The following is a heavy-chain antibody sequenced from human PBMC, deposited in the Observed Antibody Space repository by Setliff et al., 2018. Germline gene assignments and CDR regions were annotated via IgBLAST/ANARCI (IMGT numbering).Heavy chain of an antibody. D-gene: IGHD1-1*01. V-gene: IGHV4-59*08. Sequence: SETLSLTCTVSGDSINDYYWSWIRQPPGKGLEWIGYVYYSGAANYNPSLKSRVTISLDTSKNQFSLSLSSVTAADTAVYFCARGVRTGHLDSWGQGTLVTVSS. CDR2: VYYSGAA. J-gene: IGHJ4*02. CDR3: ARGVRTGHLDS. CDR1: GDSINDYY.